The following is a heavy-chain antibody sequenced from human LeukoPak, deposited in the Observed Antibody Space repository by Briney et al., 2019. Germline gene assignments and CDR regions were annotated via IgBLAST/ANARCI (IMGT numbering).Heavy chain of an antibody. Sequence: GRSLRLSCAASGFRFYDVMHWVRQAPGKGLEWVSGVSWNSGSIGYADSVKGRFTISRDNAKNSLYLQMNGLRAEDTALYYCAKENPSCGSGTRGGIDIWGQGTMVTVSS. CDR3: AKENPSCGSGTRGGIDI. V-gene: IGHV3-9*01. CDR1: GFRFYDV. J-gene: IGHJ3*02. CDR2: VSWNSGSI. D-gene: IGHD3-10*01.